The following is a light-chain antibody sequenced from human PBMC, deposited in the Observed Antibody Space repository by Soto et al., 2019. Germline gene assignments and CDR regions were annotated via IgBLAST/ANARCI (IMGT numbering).Light chain of an antibody. CDR2: RAS. CDR3: QQYHNLWT. V-gene: IGKV3-15*01. Sequence: EIVMTQSPATLSVSPGERATLSCTASHYIYSNVAWFQQRPGQDPRLLIYRASTRATGTPARFSGSGSGTEFTLTITSLQSEDFALYYCQQYHNLWTFGQGTEVEIK. J-gene: IGKJ1*01. CDR1: HYIYSN.